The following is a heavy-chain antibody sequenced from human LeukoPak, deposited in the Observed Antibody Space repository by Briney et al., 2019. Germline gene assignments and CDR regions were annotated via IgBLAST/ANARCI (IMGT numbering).Heavy chain of an antibody. V-gene: IGHV3-48*01. CDR3: ARGWALVVYGMGDY. CDR2: ISGSGKTL. D-gene: IGHD2-8*01. Sequence: GGSLRLSCAASGFTFSGYSMNWVRQAPGKGLEWVSYISGSGKTLYYADSVKGRFTISRDNAKNSVHLQMNSLRAEDTAVYYCARGWALVVYGMGDYWGQGTLVTVSS. J-gene: IGHJ4*02. CDR1: GFTFSGYS.